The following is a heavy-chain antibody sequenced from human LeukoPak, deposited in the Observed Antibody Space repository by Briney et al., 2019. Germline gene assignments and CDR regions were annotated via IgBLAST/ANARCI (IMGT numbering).Heavy chain of an antibody. D-gene: IGHD6-6*01. CDR3: ARPRSYEAFDI. J-gene: IGHJ3*02. Sequence: GGSLRLSCAASGFTFSSYWMHWVRQAPGKGLVWGSRINSDGRNTNYADSVKGRFTISRDNAKNTLFLQMNSLRAEDTAVYYCARPRSYEAFDIWGQGTMVTVSS. CDR1: GFTFSSYW. V-gene: IGHV3-74*01. CDR2: INSDGRNT.